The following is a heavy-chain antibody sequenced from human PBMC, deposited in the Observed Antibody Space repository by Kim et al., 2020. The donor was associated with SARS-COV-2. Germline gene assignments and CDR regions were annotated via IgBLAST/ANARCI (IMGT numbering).Heavy chain of an antibody. Sequence: KFQGRVTITRDPSASTAFMELSSLTSEDTAIYYCARDGTTRNGGYYFDYWGQGALVTVSS. J-gene: IGHJ4*01. CDR3: ARDGTTRNGGYYFDY. V-gene: IGHV1-3*01. D-gene: IGHD1-1*01.